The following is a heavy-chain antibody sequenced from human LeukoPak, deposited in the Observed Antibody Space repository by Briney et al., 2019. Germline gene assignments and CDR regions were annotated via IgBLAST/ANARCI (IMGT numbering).Heavy chain of an antibody. CDR1: GFTFSSYA. J-gene: IGHJ5*02. V-gene: IGHV3-23*01. Sequence: GGSLRLSCAASGFTFSSYAMSWVRQAPGKGLEWVSAISGSGGSTYYADSVKGRFTISRDNSKNTLYLQMNSLRAQDTAGKYCAKDPGDSSGYYYRWGQGTLVTVSS. D-gene: IGHD3-22*01. CDR3: AKDPGDSSGYYYR. CDR2: ISGSGGST.